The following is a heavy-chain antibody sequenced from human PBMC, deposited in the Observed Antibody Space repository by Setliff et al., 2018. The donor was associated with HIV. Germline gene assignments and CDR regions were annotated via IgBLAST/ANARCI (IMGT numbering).Heavy chain of an antibody. CDR2: INPNSGGT. V-gene: IGHV1-2*03. CDR1: GGTFTGYY. J-gene: IGHJ6*03. Sequence: LGPSVKVSCKASGGTFTGYYMHWVRQAPGQGLEWMGWINPNSGGTNYAQKFQGRVTMTRDTSISTAYMELSRLRSDDTAVYYCARDPYSTDYYYYMDVWGKGTTVTVSS. D-gene: IGHD4-4*01. CDR3: ARDPYSTDYYYYMDV.